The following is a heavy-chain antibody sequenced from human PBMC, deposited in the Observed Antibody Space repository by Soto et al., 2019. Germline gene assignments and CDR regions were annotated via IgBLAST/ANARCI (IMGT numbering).Heavy chain of an antibody. CDR2: IWYDGSNK. V-gene: IGHV3-33*01. CDR3: ASSSSTSPYYFDY. Sequence: QVQLVASGGGVVQPGRSLRLSCAASGFTFSSYGMHWVRQAPGKGLEWVAVIWYDGSNKFYADSVKGRFTISRDNSKNTLYLQINSLRAEDTAVYSCASSSSTSPYYFDYWGQGTLVTVSS. D-gene: IGHD2-2*01. CDR1: GFTFSSYG. J-gene: IGHJ4*02.